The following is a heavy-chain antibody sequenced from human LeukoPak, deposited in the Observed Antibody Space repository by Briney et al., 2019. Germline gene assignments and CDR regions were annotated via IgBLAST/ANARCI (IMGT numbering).Heavy chain of an antibody. J-gene: IGHJ4*02. V-gene: IGHV3-23*01. Sequence: PGGSLRLSCAASGFTFSGYAMSWVRQAPGKGLEWVSAISGSGGSTYYADSVKGRFTISRDNSKNTLYLQMNSLRAEDTAVYYRAKDRGYCSGGSCFPEYFDYWGQGTLVTVSS. D-gene: IGHD2-15*01. CDR1: GFTFSGYA. CDR2: ISGSGGST. CDR3: AKDRGYCSGGSCFPEYFDY.